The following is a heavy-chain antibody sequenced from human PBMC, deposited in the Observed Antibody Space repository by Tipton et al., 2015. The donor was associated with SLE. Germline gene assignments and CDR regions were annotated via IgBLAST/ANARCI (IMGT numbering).Heavy chain of an antibody. CDR3: ARDLGRLYFDY. D-gene: IGHD3-16*01. CDR2: IYYSGST. Sequence: GLVKPSETLSLTCTVSGGSISSYYWSWIRQPPGKGLEWIGYIYYSGSTNYNPSLKSRVTISVDTSKNQFSLKLSSVTAADTAVYYWARDLGRLYFDYWGQGTLVTVSS. V-gene: IGHV4-59*01. J-gene: IGHJ4*02. CDR1: GGSISSYY.